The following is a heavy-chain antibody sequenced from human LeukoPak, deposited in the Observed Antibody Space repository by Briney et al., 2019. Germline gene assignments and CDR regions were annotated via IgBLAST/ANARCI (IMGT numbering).Heavy chain of an antibody. CDR3: AKDSTYDSSGYYDPTFDY. D-gene: IGHD3-22*01. V-gene: IGHV3-43*02. J-gene: IGHJ4*02. CDR1: GFTFDDYA. Sequence: GGSLRLSCAASGFTFDDYAMHWVRQAPGKGLEWVSLISGDGGSTYYADSVKGRFTISRDNSKNSLYLQMNSLRTEDTALYYCAKDSTYDSSGYYDPTFDYWGQGTLVTVSS. CDR2: ISGDGGST.